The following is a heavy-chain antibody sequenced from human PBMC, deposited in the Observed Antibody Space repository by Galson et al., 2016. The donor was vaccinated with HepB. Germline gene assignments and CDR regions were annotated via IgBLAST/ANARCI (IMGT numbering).Heavy chain of an antibody. CDR1: GFIFNNAW. CDR3: ATDAELGGDY. CDR2: IKSEADGGTT. D-gene: IGHD7-27*01. Sequence: SLRLSCAASGFIFNNAWMSWVRQAPGKGLEWVGRIKSEADGGTTDYAAPVKGRFSISRDDSKNTLHLQMNSLKTEDTAVYYCATDAELGGDYWGQGTLVTVSS. J-gene: IGHJ4*02. V-gene: IGHV3-15*01.